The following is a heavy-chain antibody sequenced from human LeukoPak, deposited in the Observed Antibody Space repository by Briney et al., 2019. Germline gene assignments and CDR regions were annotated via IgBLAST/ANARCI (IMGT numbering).Heavy chain of an antibody. CDR1: LYTFISYV. D-gene: IGHD4-17*01. J-gene: IGHJ4*02. V-gene: IGHV1-18*01. CDR2: ISAYNGKT. Sequence: GAGVQVSRKPSLYTFISYVISWVRPAPGQGGAWMGWISAYNGKTNYAQYVKGSFTMTTDTSKNTAYMELSSLRSDDTAVYYCAREKLTTGLCDYWGQGTLVTVSS. CDR3: AREKLTTGLCDY.